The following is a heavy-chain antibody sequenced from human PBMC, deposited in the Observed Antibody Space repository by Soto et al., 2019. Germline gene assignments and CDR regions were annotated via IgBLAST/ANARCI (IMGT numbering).Heavy chain of an antibody. D-gene: IGHD3-10*01. CDR3: ARARLSRSWWFDP. CDR2: IYYSGST. CDR1: GGSISSYY. Sequence: SETLSITCTVSGGSISSYYWSWIRQPPGKGLEWIGYIYYSGSTNYNPSLKSRVTISVDTSKNQFSLKLSSVTAADTAVYYCARARLSRSWWFDPWGQGTLVTVSS. V-gene: IGHV4-59*01. J-gene: IGHJ5*02.